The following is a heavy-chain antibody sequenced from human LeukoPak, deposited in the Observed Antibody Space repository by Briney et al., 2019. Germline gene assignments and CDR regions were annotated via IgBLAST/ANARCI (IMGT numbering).Heavy chain of an antibody. CDR1: GGSISSGSYY. D-gene: IGHD3-22*01. CDR3: ARVNRDTSGYYRVYFDY. CDR2: IYHTGSS. Sequence: NASETLSLTCTVSGGSISSGSYYWSWIRQPPGKGLEWIGFIYHTGSSNYNPSLKSRVTISVDTSKNQVSLNLRSVTAADTAVYYCARVNRDTSGYYRVYFDYWGQGTLVSVSS. J-gene: IGHJ4*02. V-gene: IGHV4-61*01.